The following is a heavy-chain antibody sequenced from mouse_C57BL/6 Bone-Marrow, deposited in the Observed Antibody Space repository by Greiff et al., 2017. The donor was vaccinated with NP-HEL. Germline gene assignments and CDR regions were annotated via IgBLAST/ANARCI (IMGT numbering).Heavy chain of an antibody. V-gene: IGHV3-6*01. CDR2: ISYDGSN. CDR1: GYSITSGYY. D-gene: IGHD1-1*01. J-gene: IGHJ3*01. CDR3: AGNYYGSSRFAY. Sequence: EVQLVESGPGLVKPSRSLSLTCSVTGYSITSGYYWNWIRQFPGNKLEWMGYISYDGSNNYNPSLKNRISITRDTSKNQFFLKLNSVTTEDTATYYCAGNYYGSSRFAYWGQGTLVTVSA.